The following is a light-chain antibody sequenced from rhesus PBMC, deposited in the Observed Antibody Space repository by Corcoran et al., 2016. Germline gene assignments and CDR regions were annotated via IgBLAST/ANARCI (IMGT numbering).Light chain of an antibody. CDR3: QHNYGTPYS. Sequence: DIQMTQSPSSLSASVGDRVTITCRASENVNNSLNWYQQKPGKAPKLLIYKASTLQSGVPSRFSGSGSGTDYTFTNSSLQSEYVATYYCQHNYGTPYSFGQGTKVEIK. CDR1: ENVNNS. J-gene: IGKJ2*01. CDR2: KAS. V-gene: IGKV1-74*01.